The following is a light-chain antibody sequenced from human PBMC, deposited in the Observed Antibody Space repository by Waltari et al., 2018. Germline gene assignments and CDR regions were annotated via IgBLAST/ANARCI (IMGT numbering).Light chain of an antibody. CDR1: QSISSW. CDR3: QQYNSYSFT. CDR2: KAS. V-gene: IGKV1-5*03. Sequence: DIQMTQSPSTLPASVGDRVTLTCRASQSISSWLAWYQQKPGKAPKLLIYKASSLESGVPSRFSGSGSGTEFTLTISSLQPDDFATYYCQQYNSYSFTFGPGTKVDIK. J-gene: IGKJ3*01.